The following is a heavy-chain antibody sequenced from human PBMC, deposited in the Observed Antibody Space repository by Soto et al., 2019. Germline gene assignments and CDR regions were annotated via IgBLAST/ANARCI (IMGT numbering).Heavy chain of an antibody. J-gene: IGHJ5*02. CDR3: AKELKEKNGASPWFDP. V-gene: IGHV3-21*01. D-gene: IGHD2-8*01. Sequence: PGGSLRLSCAASGFTFSAYGMNWVRQAPGRGLEWVSSISSGSTYIYYADSAKGRFTISRDNSKNSLYLQMNSLRAEDTAGFYSAKELKEKNGASPWFDPWGKEPLVPVSS. CDR2: ISSGSTYI. CDR1: GFTFSAYG.